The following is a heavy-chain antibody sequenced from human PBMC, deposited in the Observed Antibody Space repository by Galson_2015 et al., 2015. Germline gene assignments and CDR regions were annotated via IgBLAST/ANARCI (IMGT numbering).Heavy chain of an antibody. V-gene: IGHV3-30-3*01. CDR1: GFTFSSYA. D-gene: IGHD6-13*01. CDR3: ASLAAADRGDAFDI. J-gene: IGHJ3*02. Sequence: SLRLACAASGFTFSSYAMHWVRQAPGKGLEWVAVISYDGSNKYYADSVKGRFTISRDNSKNTLYLQMNSLRAEDTAVYYCASLAAADRGDAFDIWGQGTRVTVSS. CDR2: ISYDGSNK.